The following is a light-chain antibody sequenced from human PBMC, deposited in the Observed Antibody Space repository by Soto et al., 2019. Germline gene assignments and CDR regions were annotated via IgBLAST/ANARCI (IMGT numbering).Light chain of an antibody. CDR2: DAS. CDR1: QSVNNY. Sequence: EIVLTQSPATLSLFPGERATLSCRASQSVNNYLVWYQQKPGQAPRLLIYDASKRATGIPARFSGSGSGTDFTLTISTLQHQDPEISYSQQRSNWTPITFGQGTRLEI. J-gene: IGKJ5*01. V-gene: IGKV3-11*01. CDR3: QQRSNWTPIT.